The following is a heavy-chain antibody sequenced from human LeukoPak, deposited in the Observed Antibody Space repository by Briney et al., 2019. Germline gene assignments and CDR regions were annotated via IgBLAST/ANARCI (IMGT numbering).Heavy chain of an antibody. J-gene: IGHJ4*02. D-gene: IGHD6-19*01. CDR3: ARVVAVAGTFPDS. V-gene: IGHV4-39*07. Sequence: SETLSLTCIVSGASISNSSHYWGWIRQPPRKGLEWIGNIYYTGTTYYAPSLKSRVTISIDTSKSQFSLKVSSVTAADTAVYYCARVVAVAGTFPDSWGQGTLVTVSS. CDR1: GASISNSSHY. CDR2: IYYTGTT.